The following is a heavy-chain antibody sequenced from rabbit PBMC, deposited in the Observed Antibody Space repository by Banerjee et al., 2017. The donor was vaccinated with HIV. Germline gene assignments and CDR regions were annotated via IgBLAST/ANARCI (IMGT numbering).Heavy chain of an antibody. Sequence: QEQLEESGGDLVKPGASLTLTCTASGFSFSNKYVMCWVRQAPGKGLEWIACINTSSGNTVYATWAKGRFTISRTSSTTVALQMTSLTAADTATYFCARDGAGDGWYLDLWGPGTLVTVS. J-gene: IGHJ4*01. CDR3: ARDGAGDGWYLDL. CDR1: GFSFSNKYV. CDR2: INTSSGNT. V-gene: IGHV1S45*01. D-gene: IGHD2-1*01.